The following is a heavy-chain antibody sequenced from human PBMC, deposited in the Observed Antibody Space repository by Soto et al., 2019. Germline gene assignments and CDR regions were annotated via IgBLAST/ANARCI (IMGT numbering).Heavy chain of an antibody. Sequence: PGGSLRLSCAASGFTFSSYWMSWVRQAPGKGLEWVANIKQDGSEKYYVDSVKGRFTISRDNAKNSLYLQMNSLRAEDTAVYYCASLFPYIVLMVYARASGLDAFDIWGQGTMVTVSS. CDR3: ASLFPYIVLMVYARASGLDAFDI. CDR2: IKQDGSEK. J-gene: IGHJ3*02. V-gene: IGHV3-7*03. CDR1: GFTFSSYW. D-gene: IGHD2-8*01.